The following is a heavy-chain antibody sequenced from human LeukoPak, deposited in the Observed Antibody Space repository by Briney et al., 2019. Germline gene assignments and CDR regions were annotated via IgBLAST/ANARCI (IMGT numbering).Heavy chain of an antibody. CDR2: IKQDGSVR. Sequence: SGGSLRLSCVASGFTLSNYWMSWVRQAPGKGLEWVANIKQDGSVRNYVDSVKGRFTISRDNAKNSLYLQMNSLRAEDTAVHYCARDLYSGSYYGDYWGRGTLVTVSS. V-gene: IGHV3-7*01. J-gene: IGHJ4*02. CDR1: GFTLSNYW. D-gene: IGHD1-26*01. CDR3: ARDLYSGSYYGDY.